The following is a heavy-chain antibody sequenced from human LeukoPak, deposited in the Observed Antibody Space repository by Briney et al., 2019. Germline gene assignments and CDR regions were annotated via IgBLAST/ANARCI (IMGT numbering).Heavy chain of an antibody. J-gene: IGHJ4*02. Sequence: GGSLRLSCEASGFAFSRHWMHWVLQVPGKGLVWVCNINGDGGSTGCADSVKGRFTTSRDNAKNTLYLHMNSLRGEDTAVYYCARDEVGAPPIDYWGQGALVTVSS. V-gene: IGHV3-74*01. CDR3: ARDEVGAPPIDY. CDR1: GFAFSRHW. D-gene: IGHD1-26*01. CDR2: INGDGGST.